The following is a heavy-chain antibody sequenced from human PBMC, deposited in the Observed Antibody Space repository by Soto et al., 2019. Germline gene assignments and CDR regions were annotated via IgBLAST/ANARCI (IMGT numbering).Heavy chain of an antibody. CDR2: INPSGGST. CDR3: ARSNWNDVSYFDY. V-gene: IGHV1-46*03. J-gene: IGHJ4*02. Sequence: VQLVQSGAEVKKPGASVKVSCKASGYTFTSYYFHWVRQAPGQGLEWVGLINPSGGSTTYARKFQGRVTMTRDTSTSTVYMELSSLRSEDTAVYFCARSNWNDVSYFDYWGQGTLVTVSS. D-gene: IGHD1-1*01. CDR1: GYTFTSYY.